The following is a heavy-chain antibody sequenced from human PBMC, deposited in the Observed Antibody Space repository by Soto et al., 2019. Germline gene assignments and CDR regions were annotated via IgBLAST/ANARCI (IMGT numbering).Heavy chain of an antibody. CDR2: IDPSDSYT. J-gene: IGHJ6*02. V-gene: IGHV5-10-1*01. D-gene: IGHD3-10*01. Sequence: GESLKISCKGSGYSFTSYWISWVRQMPGKGLEWMGRIDPSDSYTNYSPSFQGHVTISADKSISTAYLQWSSLKASDTAMYYRARGGGVIISSYYYYGMDVWGQGTTVTVSS. CDR1: GYSFTSYW. CDR3: ARGGGVIISSYYYYGMDV.